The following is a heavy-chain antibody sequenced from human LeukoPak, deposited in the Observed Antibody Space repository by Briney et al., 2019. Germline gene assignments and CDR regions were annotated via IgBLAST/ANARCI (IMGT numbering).Heavy chain of an antibody. Sequence: PGGSLRLSCAASGFTFSSYAMSWVRHVPGKRLEWVSAISSGAGTTGYADSVKGRFTISRVNSKSTIYLQMNSLGAEDTAIYYCAKDLEQSYSGWSTSYDAWGQGTLVTVSS. J-gene: IGHJ5*02. CDR2: ISSGAGTT. D-gene: IGHD6-19*01. CDR3: AKDLEQSYSGWSTSYDA. CDR1: GFTFSSYA. V-gene: IGHV3-23*01.